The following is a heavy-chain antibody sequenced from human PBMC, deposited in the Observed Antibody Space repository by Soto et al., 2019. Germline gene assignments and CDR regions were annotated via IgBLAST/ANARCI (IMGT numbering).Heavy chain of an antibody. D-gene: IGHD6-6*01. CDR3: AKPWGPSIRDRPPRCEY. V-gene: IGHV3-23*01. CDR2: ISDSGDLT. CDR1: EFTFSTYA. Sequence: PGGSLRLSCAASEFTFSTYAMTWVRQAPGRGLQWVATISDSGDLTYYADSVKGRFTISRDNSRNTLYLQMSHLRAEDTALYYCAKPWGPSIRDRPPRCEYRGRGTLV. J-gene: IGHJ4*02.